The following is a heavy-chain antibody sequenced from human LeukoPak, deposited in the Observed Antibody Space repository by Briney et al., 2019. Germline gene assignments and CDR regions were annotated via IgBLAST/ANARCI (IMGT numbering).Heavy chain of an antibody. CDR1: GFTFSSYS. Sequence: GGSLRLSCAASGFTFSSYSMNWVRQAPGKGLERVSTISGGGGSTYYADSVKGRFTISRDNSKNTLYLQMNSLRAEDSAVYYCAKGSGGRYYYDSSAYFDYWGQGTLVTVSS. CDR2: ISGGGGST. D-gene: IGHD3-22*01. CDR3: AKGSGGRYYYDSSAYFDY. J-gene: IGHJ4*02. V-gene: IGHV3-23*01.